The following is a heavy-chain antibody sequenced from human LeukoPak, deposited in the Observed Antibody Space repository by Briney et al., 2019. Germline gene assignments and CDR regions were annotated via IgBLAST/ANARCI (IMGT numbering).Heavy chain of an antibody. Sequence: GGSLRLSCVASLFTFKNYVLNLVRQAPGKGLEWRATIYVGVVSISYADSVKGRFTISRDNSNNTLYLQMNSLRAQETAMYYCAKDLGWELPAEAYWGEGILVTVSS. CDR3: AKDLGWELPAEAY. CDR2: IYVGVVSI. D-gene: IGHD1-26*01. V-gene: IGHV3-23*01. J-gene: IGHJ4*02. CDR1: LFTFKNYV.